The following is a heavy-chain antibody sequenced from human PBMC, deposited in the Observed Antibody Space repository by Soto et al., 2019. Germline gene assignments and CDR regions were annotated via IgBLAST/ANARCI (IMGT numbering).Heavy chain of an antibody. J-gene: IGHJ3*01. CDR1: GFTFRNYG. D-gene: IGHD6-25*01. Sequence: PGGSLRLSCAASGFTFRNYGMNWVRQAPGKGLEWVSYIGIGSSTKYYAESVKGRFTISRDNAKNSLYLQMNSRRAEGTAVYYCPRDHFYHNTFSGRPLHAFDVWGKGTMVPVS. V-gene: IGHV3-48*01. CDR3: PRDHFYHNTFSGRPLHAFDV. CDR2: IGIGSSTK.